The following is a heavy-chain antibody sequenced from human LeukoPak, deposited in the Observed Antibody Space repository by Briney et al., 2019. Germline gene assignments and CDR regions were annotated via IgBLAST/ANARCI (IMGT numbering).Heavy chain of an antibody. CDR1: GFTFSSYG. D-gene: IGHD3-9*01. V-gene: IGHV3-30*18. J-gene: IGHJ4*02. Sequence: GGSLRLSCAASGFTFSSYGMHWVRQAPGKGLEWVAVISYDGSNKYYADSVKGRFTISRDNSKNTLYLQMNSLRAEDTAVYYCAKGRVLRCFDWLLCDWGQGTLVTVSS. CDR2: ISYDGSNK. CDR3: AKGRVLRCFDWLLCD.